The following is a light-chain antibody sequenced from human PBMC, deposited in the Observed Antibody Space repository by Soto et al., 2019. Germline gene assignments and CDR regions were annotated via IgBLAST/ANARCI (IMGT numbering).Light chain of an antibody. CDR2: DAS. CDR3: QQYNSYSMYT. V-gene: IGKV1-5*01. J-gene: IGKJ2*01. Sequence: DIQMTQSPSTLSASVGDRVTITCRASQSISSWLAWYQQKPGKAPKLLIYDASSLESGVPSRFGGSGSGTEFTLTISSLQPDDFATYYCQQYNSYSMYTFGQGTKVDIK. CDR1: QSISSW.